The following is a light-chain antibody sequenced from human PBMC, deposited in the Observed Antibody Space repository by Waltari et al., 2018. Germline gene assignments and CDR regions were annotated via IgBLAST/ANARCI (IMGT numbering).Light chain of an antibody. CDR2: LNSDGSH. Sequence: QLVLTQSPSASASLGASVKLTCTLSSGHSSYAIAWHQQQPETGPRYLMKLNSDGSHSKGDGIPDRFSGSSSGAARYLTLSSLQSEDEADYYCQTWGTGSVVFGGGTKLTVL. V-gene: IGLV4-69*01. J-gene: IGLJ2*01. CDR1: SGHSSYA. CDR3: QTWGTGSVV.